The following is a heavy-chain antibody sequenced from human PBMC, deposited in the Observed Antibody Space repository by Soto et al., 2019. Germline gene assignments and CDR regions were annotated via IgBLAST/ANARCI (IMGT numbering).Heavy chain of an antibody. CDR2: VDSAGSGT. CDR3: ATVFEH. V-gene: IGHV3-74*01. CDR1: GITFSGFW. J-gene: IGHJ4*02. Sequence: VPLVESGGGSVQPGGSLRLSCVASGITFSGFWMHWVRQVPGKGLVWVARVDSAGSGTSYADSVKGRFTISRDNAKNPLSLQMDGLRVEDAAVYYCATVFEHWGQGIPVTVSS.